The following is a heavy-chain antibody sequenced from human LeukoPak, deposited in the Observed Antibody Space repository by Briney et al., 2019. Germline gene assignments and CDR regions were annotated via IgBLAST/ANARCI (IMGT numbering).Heavy chain of an antibody. D-gene: IGHD5-18*01. Sequence: SETLSLTCAVYGGSFSGYYWSWIRQPPGKGLEWIGEINHSGSTNYNPSLTSRVTISVDTSKNQFSLKLSSVTAADTAVYYCARLVGGYSYRNWGQGTLVTVSS. V-gene: IGHV4-34*01. J-gene: IGHJ4*02. CDR3: ARLVGGYSYRN. CDR1: GGSFSGYY. CDR2: INHSGST.